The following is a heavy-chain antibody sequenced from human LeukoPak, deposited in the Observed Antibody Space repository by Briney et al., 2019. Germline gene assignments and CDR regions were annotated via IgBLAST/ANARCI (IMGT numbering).Heavy chain of an antibody. CDR1: GGSVSHSSYY. CDR2: IYYAGNT. Sequence: SETLSLTCSVSGGSVSHSSYYWAWIRQSPGKELEWIATIYYAGNTHYNPSLRSRVTISMDMSKNHFSLKLSSVTAADTAVYYCARIGNNVGYYYYYFMDVWGKGTTVTVSS. CDR3: ARIGNNVGYYYYYFMDV. V-gene: IGHV4-39*07. J-gene: IGHJ6*03. D-gene: IGHD2-8*01.